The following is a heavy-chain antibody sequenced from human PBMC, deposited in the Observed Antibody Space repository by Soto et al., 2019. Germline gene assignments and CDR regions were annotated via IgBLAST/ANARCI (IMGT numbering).Heavy chain of an antibody. V-gene: IGHV2-5*01. Sequence: GSGPTLGNPTQTLTPTCTFSGFSLTTSGVGVGWIRQPPGKALEWLALIYWNDVQRFSPSLKNRLTITKDTSKNQVVLTMTNMDFVDTATYYCARRRPFYGDYYYYFDYWGQGTPVTVSS. CDR2: IYWNDVQ. D-gene: IGHD4-17*01. CDR3: ARRRPFYGDYYYYFDY. J-gene: IGHJ4*02. CDR1: GFSLTTSGVG.